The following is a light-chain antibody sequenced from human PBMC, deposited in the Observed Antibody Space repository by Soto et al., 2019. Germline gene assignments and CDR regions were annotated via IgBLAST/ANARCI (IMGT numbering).Light chain of an antibody. V-gene: IGKV3-11*01. CDR1: QSVSSY. J-gene: IGKJ2*01. CDR3: QQRSNWPPYT. CDR2: DAS. Sequence: EIVLTQSPATLSLSPGERATLSSRASQSVSSYLAWYQQKPGQARRLLIYDASDRATGIPARFSGSGSGTDFTLTISSLEPEDFAVYYCQQRSNWPPYTFGQGTKLEIK.